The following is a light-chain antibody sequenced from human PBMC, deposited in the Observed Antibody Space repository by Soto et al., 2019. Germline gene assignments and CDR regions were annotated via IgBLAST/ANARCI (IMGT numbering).Light chain of an antibody. CDR1: SSNIGNNY. V-gene: IGLV1-51*01. J-gene: IGLJ2*01. Sequence: QSVLTQPPSVSAAPGQKVTISCSGSSSNIGNNYVSWYQQLPGTAPKLLIYDNNKRPSGIPDRFSGSKSGTSGTLDITGLQTGDEADYYCATWDGSLPAEVFGGGTKPTVL. CDR3: ATWDGSLPAEV. CDR2: DNN.